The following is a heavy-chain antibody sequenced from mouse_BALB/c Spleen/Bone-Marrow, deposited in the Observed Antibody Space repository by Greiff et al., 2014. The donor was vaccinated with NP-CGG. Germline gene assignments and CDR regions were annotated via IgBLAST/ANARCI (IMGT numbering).Heavy chain of an antibody. D-gene: IGHD1-1*01. CDR1: GFSLTTYG. Sequence: VHLVESGPGLVAPSQSLSITCTVSGFSLTTYGVHWVRQSPGKGLEWLGVIWAGGSTNYNSTLMSRLSISKDNPKNQVFLKMNSLQTDDTAIYYCARNLLPPYWYFDVWGAGTTVTVSS. CDR3: ARNLLPPYWYFDV. V-gene: IGHV2-9*02. J-gene: IGHJ1*01. CDR2: IWAGGST.